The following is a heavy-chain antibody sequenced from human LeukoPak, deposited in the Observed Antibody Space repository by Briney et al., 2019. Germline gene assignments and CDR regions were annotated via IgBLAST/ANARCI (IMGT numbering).Heavy chain of an antibody. J-gene: IGHJ4*02. CDR1: GFTFSSYS. Sequence: SGGSLRLSCAASGFTFSSYSMNWVRQAPGKGLEWVSSISSSSSYIYYADSVKGRFTISRDNAKNSLYLQMNSLRAEDTAVYYCARVRYSSSWIDYWGQGTLVTVSS. D-gene: IGHD6-13*01. CDR3: ARVRYSSSWIDY. V-gene: IGHV3-21*01. CDR2: ISSSSSYI.